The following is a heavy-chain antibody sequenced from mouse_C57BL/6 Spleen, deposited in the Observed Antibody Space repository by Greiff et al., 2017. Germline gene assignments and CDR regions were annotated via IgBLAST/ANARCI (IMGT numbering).Heavy chain of an antibody. CDR3: ARGDYGSSYRYFDV. CDR1: GYTFTDYN. V-gene: IGHV1-18*01. D-gene: IGHD1-1*01. Sequence: EVQLQQSGPELVKPGASVKIPCKASGYTFTDYNMDWVKQSHGKSLEWIGDINPNNGGPIYNQKFKGKATLTVDKSSSTAYMELRSLTSEDTAVYYCARGDYGSSYRYFDVWGTGTTVTVSS. CDR2: INPNNGGP. J-gene: IGHJ1*03.